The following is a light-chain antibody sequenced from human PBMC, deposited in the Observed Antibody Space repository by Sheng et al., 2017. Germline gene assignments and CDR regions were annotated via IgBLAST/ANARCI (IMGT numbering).Light chain of an antibody. Sequence: QSVLTQPASVSGAPGQWVTISCTGSSSNVGAGYDVHWYQHLPGTAPKLLIYGNNNRPSRGPDRFSGSKSGTSASLAITSARAEDGVVVFNLRRRTLLYVGT. CDR2: GNN. CDR3: LRRRTLLY. V-gene: IGLV1-40*01. CDR1: SSNVGAGYD. J-gene: IGLJ1*01.